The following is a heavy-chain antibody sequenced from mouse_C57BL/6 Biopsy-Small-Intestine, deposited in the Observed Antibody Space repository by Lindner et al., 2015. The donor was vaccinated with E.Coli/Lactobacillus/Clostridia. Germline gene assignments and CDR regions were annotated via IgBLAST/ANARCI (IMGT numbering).Heavy chain of an antibody. D-gene: IGHD1-1*01. V-gene: IGHV1-80*01. CDR1: GYAFSSYW. CDR3: TRLHGSSY. CDR2: IYPGDGDT. Sequence: VQLQESGAELVKPGASVRISCKASGYAFSSYWMNWVKQRPGKGLEWIGQIYPGDGDTNYNGKFKGKATLTADKSSSTAYMQLSSLTSEDSAVYYCTRLHGSSYWGQGTLVTVSA. J-gene: IGHJ3*01.